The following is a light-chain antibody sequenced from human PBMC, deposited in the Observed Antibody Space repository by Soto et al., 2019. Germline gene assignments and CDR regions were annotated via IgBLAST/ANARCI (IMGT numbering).Light chain of an antibody. V-gene: IGKV1-8*01. CDR3: QQYYSYPPAYT. J-gene: IGKJ2*01. CDR1: QGISSY. Sequence: AIRMTQSPSSLSASTGDGVTITCRASQGISSYLAWYQQKPGKAPKLLIYAASTLQSGVPSRFSGSGSGTDFTLTISCLQSEDFATYYCQQYYSYPPAYTFGQGTKLEIK. CDR2: AAS.